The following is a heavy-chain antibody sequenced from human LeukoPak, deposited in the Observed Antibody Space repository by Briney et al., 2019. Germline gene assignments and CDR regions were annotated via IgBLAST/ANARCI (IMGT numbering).Heavy chain of an antibody. D-gene: IGHD4-11*01. CDR2: ISYDGSNK. V-gene: IGHV3-30*19. CDR3: ARGTRLHRSYFDY. J-gene: IGHJ4*02. Sequence: PGGSLRLSCAASGFTFSNYAMHWVRQAPGKGLEWVAVISYDGSNKYYADSVKGRFTISRDNSKNTLYLQMNSLRAEDTAVYYCARGTRLHRSYFDYWAREPWSPSPQ. CDR1: GFTFSNYA.